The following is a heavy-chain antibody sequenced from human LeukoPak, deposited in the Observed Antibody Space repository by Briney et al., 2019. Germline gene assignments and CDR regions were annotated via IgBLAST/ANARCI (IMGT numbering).Heavy chain of an antibody. J-gene: IGHJ3*02. CDR1: GFTFSSYG. V-gene: IGHV3-21*01. Sequence: GGSLRLSCAAPGFTFSSYGMHWVRQAPGKGLEWVSSISSSSSYIYYADSVKGRFTISRDNAKNSLYLQMNSLRAEDTAVYYCARVYYDRVGDAFDIWGQGTMVTVSS. CDR2: ISSSSSYI. D-gene: IGHD3-22*01. CDR3: ARVYYDRVGDAFDI.